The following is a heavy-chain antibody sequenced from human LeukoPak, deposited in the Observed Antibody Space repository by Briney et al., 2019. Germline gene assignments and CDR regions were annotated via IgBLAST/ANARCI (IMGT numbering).Heavy chain of an antibody. CDR3: ASEGTTGTTWGPDY. D-gene: IGHD1-1*01. J-gene: IGHJ4*02. V-gene: IGHV3-74*01. CDR1: GFPFTSYW. CDR2: IDSDGNNT. Sequence: GGSLRLSCAASGFPFTSYWIHWVRQAPGKGLVWVSRIDSDGNNTAYADFVKGRFTISRDNAKNTLYLQMNSLRAEDTAVYYCASEGTTGTTWGPDYWGQGTLVTVSS.